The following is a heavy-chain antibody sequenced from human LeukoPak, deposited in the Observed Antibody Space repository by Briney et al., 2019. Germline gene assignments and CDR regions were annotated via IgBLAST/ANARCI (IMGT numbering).Heavy chain of an antibody. V-gene: IGHV3-23*01. CDR2: ISGSGGST. J-gene: IGHJ4*02. CDR3: AKDHTKYYYDSSGYYSY. Sequence: GGSLRLSCAASGFTFSSYAMSWVRQAPGKGLEWVSAISGSGGSTYYADSVKGRFTISRDNSKNTLCLQMNSLRAEDTAVYYCAKDHTKYYYDSSGYYSYWGQGTLVTVSS. D-gene: IGHD3-22*01. CDR1: GFTFSSYA.